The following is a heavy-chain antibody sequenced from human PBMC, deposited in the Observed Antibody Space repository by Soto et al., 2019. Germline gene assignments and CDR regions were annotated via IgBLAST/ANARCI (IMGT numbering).Heavy chain of an antibody. Sequence: PSETLSLTCAVYGGSFSGYYWNWIRQPPGKGLEWIGEIDHSGYTNYNPSLKSRVTISFDTSKSQFSLRLTSVTAADTDVYYCARVRDWFDPWGQGTLVTVSS. V-gene: IGHV4-34*01. J-gene: IGHJ5*02. CDR3: ARVRDWFDP. CDR2: IDHSGYT. CDR1: GGSFSGYY.